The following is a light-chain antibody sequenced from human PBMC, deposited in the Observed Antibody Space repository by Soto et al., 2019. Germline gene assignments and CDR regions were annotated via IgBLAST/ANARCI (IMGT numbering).Light chain of an antibody. Sequence: QSVLTQPASVSASPGQSITFPCTGTSSDVGSYNLVSWFQQHPGKVPKLLIYEGTKRPSGLSDRFSGSKSGTTASLTISGLQAEDEAHYYCYSYAGENLYVFGTGTKVAVL. J-gene: IGLJ1*01. V-gene: IGLV2-23*01. CDR3: YSYAGENLYV. CDR1: SSDVGSYNL. CDR2: EGT.